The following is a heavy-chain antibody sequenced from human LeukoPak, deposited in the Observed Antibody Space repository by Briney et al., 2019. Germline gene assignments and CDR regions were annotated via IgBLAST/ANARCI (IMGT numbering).Heavy chain of an antibody. CDR2: IYYSGST. D-gene: IGHD3-22*01. J-gene: IGHJ2*01. CDR3: ARHSSRLFFDL. CDR1: GGSITTYY. V-gene: IGHV4-59*05. Sequence: SETLSLTCTVSGGSITTYYWSWIRQPPGKGLEWIGSIYYSGSTYYNPSLKSRVTISVDTSKNQFSLKLSSVTAADTAVYYCARHSSRLFFDLWGRGTLVTVSS.